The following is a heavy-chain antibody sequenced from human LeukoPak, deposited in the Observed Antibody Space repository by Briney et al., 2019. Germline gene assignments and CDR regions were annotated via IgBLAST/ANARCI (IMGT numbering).Heavy chain of an antibody. CDR3: AKGPERGCLDY. D-gene: IGHD1-14*01. CDR1: GFTFSSYS. CDR2: IKQDGGEE. V-gene: IGHV3-7*05. Sequence: GGSLRLSCAASGFTFSSYSMKWVRQAPAKGLEWVANIKQDGGEEYYVDSVKGRFTISRDNAKNSVYLQMNSLRAEDTAAYYCAKGPERGCLDYWGQGTLDTVSS. J-gene: IGHJ4*02.